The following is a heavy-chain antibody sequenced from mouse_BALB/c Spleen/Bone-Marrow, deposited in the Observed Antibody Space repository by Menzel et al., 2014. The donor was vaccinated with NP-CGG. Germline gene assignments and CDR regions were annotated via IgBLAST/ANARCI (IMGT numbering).Heavy chain of an antibody. CDR1: GYTFTSYY. CDR3: TREGDSPFAY. V-gene: IGHV1S81*02. J-gene: IGHJ3*01. D-gene: IGHD2-13*01. CDR2: INPSNGGT. Sequence: VQLVESGAELVKPGASVKLSCKASGYTFTSYYMYWVKQRPGQGLEWIGEINPSNGGTNFNEKFKSKATLTVDKSSSTAYIQLSSLTSEDSAVYYCTREGDSPFAYWGQGTLVTVSA.